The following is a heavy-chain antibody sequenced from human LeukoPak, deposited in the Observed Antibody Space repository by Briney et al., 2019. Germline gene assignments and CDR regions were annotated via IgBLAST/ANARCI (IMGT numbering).Heavy chain of an antibody. CDR3: ARDSGQDAFDI. CDR2: INSDGKVT. J-gene: IGHJ3*02. CDR1: GFTLTTYW. Sequence: GGSLRLSCAASGFTLTTYWMHWVRQAPGKGLVWVSLINSDGKVTTYADSVKGRLTISGDYAKNTLYLQMNSLRAEDTAVYYCARDSGQDAFDIWGQGTTVTVSS. V-gene: IGHV3-74*01.